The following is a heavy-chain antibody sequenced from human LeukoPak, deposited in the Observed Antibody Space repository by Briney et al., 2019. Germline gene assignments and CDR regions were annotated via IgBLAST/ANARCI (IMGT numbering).Heavy chain of an antibody. J-gene: IGHJ4*02. V-gene: IGHV4-59*01. D-gene: IGHD6-19*01. Sequence: SSETLSLTCTVSGVSISSYYWSWIRQPPGKGQEWIGYMHYSGSTKYNPSLKSRVTTSVDTSKNQFSLKLSSVTAADTAVYYCARAGWGYHFDYWGQGTLVTVSS. CDR2: MHYSGST. CDR3: ARAGWGYHFDY. CDR1: GVSISSYY.